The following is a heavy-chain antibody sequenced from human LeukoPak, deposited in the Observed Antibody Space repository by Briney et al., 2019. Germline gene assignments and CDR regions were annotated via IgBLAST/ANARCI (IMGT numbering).Heavy chain of an antibody. CDR1: GGTFSSYA. CDR2: MIPTFGTA. D-gene: IGHD3-10*01. Sequence: SVKVSCKASGGTFSSYAISWVRQAPGQGLEWMGGMIPTFGTANYAQKFQGRVTITADKSTSTAYMELSSLRSEDTAVYYCATGGLLWFGELPRWFDPWGQGTLVTVSS. CDR3: ATGGLLWFGELPRWFDP. V-gene: IGHV1-69*06. J-gene: IGHJ5*02.